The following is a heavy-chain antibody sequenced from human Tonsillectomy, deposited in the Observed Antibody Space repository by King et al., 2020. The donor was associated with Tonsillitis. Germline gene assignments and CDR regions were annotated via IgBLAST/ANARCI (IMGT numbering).Heavy chain of an antibody. Sequence: QLQESGPGLVKPSETLSLTCTVSGGSISSYYWSWIRQPPGKGLEWIGYIYDTGSTNYNPSLKSRVTLSVDTSKNQFSLKLSSVTAADTAVYYCARTHEGNYEPFYTYYMDVWGKGTTVTVSS. D-gene: IGHD1-7*01. CDR1: GGSISSYY. J-gene: IGHJ6*03. CDR3: ARTHEGNYEPFYTYYMDV. CDR2: IYDTGST. V-gene: IGHV4-59*01.